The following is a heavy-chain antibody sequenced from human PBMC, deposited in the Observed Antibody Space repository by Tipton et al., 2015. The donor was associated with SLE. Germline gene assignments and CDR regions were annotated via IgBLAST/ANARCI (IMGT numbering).Heavy chain of an antibody. CDR2: ISAYNGNT. CDR1: GYTFTSYG. Sequence: QSGAEVKKPGASVKVCCKASGYTFTSYGISWVRQAPGQGLEWMGWISAYNGNTNYAQKLQGRVTMTTDTSTSTAYMELRSLRSDDTAVYYGARTHDFWSGYLGNWFDPWGQGTLVTVSS. V-gene: IGHV1-18*01. D-gene: IGHD3-3*01. J-gene: IGHJ5*02. CDR3: ARTHDFWSGYLGNWFDP.